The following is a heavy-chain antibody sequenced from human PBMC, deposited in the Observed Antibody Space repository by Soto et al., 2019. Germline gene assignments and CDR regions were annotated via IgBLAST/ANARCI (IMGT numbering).Heavy chain of an antibody. J-gene: IGHJ4*02. D-gene: IGHD2-15*01. CDR2: ISGSGGST. CDR3: AKRVRYCSGGSCYSAHFDY. V-gene: IGHV3-23*01. Sequence: PXGSLLLSFAAPGFTFINYAMSWVRQAAGKGLEWVSAISGSGGSTYYADSVKGRFTISRDNSKNTLYLQMNSLRAEDTAVYYCAKRVRYCSGGSCYSAHFDYSGQGTLVTVSS. CDR1: GFTFINYA.